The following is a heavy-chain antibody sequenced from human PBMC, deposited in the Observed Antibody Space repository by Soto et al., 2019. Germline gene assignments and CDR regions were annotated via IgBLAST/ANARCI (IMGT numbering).Heavy chain of an antibody. J-gene: IGHJ4*02. CDR3: ARASAYSTPWSFDN. CDR1: GYTFSRYG. D-gene: IGHD6-13*01. CDR2: ISGFNGNT. V-gene: IGHV1-18*01. Sequence: QVQLVQSGAEVKKPGASVRVSCKASGYTFSRYGISWVRQAPGQGLEWMGWISGFNGNTKESEKLQGRVTLTTDKAANTAHMELRGLRSDDTAVYYCARASAYSTPWSFDNWGQGTLVTVSS.